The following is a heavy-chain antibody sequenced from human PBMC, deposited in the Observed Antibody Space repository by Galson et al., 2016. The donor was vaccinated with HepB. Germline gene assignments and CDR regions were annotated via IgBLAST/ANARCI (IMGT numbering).Heavy chain of an antibody. CDR2: ISPTGGTT. Sequence: SVKVSCKASGYTLTSYYMHWVRQAPGQGLEWMGVISPTGGTTTYAQRFQGRITITRDRPTSTVYMEMSSLRSEDTALYYCARAPLWGLARFDLGGQGTLVTVST. CDR3: ARAPLWGLARFDL. J-gene: IGHJ5*02. CDR1: GYTLTSYY. D-gene: IGHD2-21*02. V-gene: IGHV1-46*01.